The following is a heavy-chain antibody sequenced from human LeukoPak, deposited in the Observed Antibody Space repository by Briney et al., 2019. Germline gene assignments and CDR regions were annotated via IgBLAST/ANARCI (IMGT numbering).Heavy chain of an antibody. CDR3: AKGGYSSSWYPNWFDP. V-gene: IGHV3-23*01. J-gene: IGHJ5*02. D-gene: IGHD6-13*01. Sequence: GGSLRLSCAASGFTSSSYAMSWVRQAPGKGLEWVSAISGSGGSTYYADSVKGRFTISRDNSKNTLYLQMNSLRAEDTAVYYCAKGGYSSSWYPNWFDPWGQGTLVTVSS. CDR2: ISGSGGST. CDR1: GFTSSSYA.